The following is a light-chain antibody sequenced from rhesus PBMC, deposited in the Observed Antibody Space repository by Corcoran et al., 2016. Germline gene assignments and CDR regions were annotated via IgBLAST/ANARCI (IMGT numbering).Light chain of an antibody. Sequence: DIQMTQSPTSLSASVGDTVTITCRASQSISSWLDWYQQKPGKAPKVLIYKASSLQSGVPSRVSGSGSGTDFTLTISSLQPEDFATYYCLQYSSGPYSFGQGTKVEIK. CDR1: QSISSW. CDR2: KAS. V-gene: IGKV1-22*01. J-gene: IGKJ2*01. CDR3: LQYSSGPYS.